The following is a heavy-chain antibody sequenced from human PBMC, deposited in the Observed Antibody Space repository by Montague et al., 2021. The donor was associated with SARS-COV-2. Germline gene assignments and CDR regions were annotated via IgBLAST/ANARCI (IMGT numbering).Heavy chain of an antibody. V-gene: IGHV2-26*02. D-gene: IGHD5-24*01. J-gene: IGHJ4*02. Sequence: PALVKSTQTLTLTCTVSGFSISNPRMGVSWIRQPPGKALEWLAFMNPNGEKSYSTSLESRLSISKDTPKSQVVLIMTNMDPVDTATYYCARTVSRGLGWHFDSWGLGTLVTDSS. CDR2: MNPNGEK. CDR1: GFSISNPRMG. CDR3: ARTVSRGLGWHFDS.